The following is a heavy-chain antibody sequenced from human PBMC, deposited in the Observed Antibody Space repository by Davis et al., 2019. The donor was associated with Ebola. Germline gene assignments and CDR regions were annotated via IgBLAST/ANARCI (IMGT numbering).Heavy chain of an antibody. CDR1: GFTFSDYY. CDR3: AREGSQDSSGPLDY. D-gene: IGHD3-22*01. CDR2: ISSSGSTI. V-gene: IGHV3-11*04. Sequence: GESLKLSCAASGFTFSDYYMSWIRQAPGKGLEWVSYISSSGSTIYYADSVKGRFTISRDNAKNSLYLQMNSLRAEDTAVYYCAREGSQDSSGPLDYWGQGTLVTVSS. J-gene: IGHJ4*02.